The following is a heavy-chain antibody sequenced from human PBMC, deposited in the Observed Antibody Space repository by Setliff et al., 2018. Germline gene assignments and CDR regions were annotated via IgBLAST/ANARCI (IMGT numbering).Heavy chain of an antibody. Sequence: PSETLSLTCTVSGGSISPYFWSWIRQPPGKGLEWIGYIYHNGNTNFNPSLKTRVTMSVDTSKNQFALNLRSVTAADSAVYYCARDRTAYSYGLDVWGQGTTVTV. CDR1: GGSISPYF. V-gene: IGHV4-59*01. J-gene: IGHJ6*02. D-gene: IGHD5-18*01. CDR3: ARDRTAYSYGLDV. CDR2: IYHNGNT.